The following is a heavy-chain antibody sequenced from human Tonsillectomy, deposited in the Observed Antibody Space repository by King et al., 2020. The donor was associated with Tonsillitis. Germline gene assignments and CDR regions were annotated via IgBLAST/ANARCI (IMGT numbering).Heavy chain of an antibody. V-gene: IGHV3-15*07. J-gene: IGHJ4*02. D-gene: IGHD1-26*01. CDR3: TTDGGGSAFDY. CDR2: TKSETDGGTL. Sequence: VQLVESGGGLVKPGGSLRLSCAASGFTFSNAWMNWVRQAPGKGLECVGRTKSETDGGTLDYVAPVKGRFSISRDDSKNTPYLQMNSLKTEDTAVYYCTTDGGGSAFDYWGQGTLVTVSS. CDR1: GFTFSNAW.